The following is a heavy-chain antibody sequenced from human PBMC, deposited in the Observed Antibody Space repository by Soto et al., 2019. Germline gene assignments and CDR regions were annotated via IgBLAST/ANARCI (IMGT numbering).Heavy chain of an antibody. CDR3: ARPPGSGTLFAN. CDR1: GYDFADSW. CDR2: IYPKYSDI. Sequence: PGESLKISCQGSGYDFADSWIGWVRQVPGRGLEWVAIIYPKYSDIRYRPSFQGRVTLSADKSVNTAYLQWNSLRASDTAIYYCARPPGSGTLFANWGQGTPVTVSS. D-gene: IGHD2-15*01. V-gene: IGHV5-51*01. J-gene: IGHJ4*02.